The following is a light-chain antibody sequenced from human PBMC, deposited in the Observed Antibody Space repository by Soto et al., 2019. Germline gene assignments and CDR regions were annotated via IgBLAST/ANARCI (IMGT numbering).Light chain of an antibody. V-gene: IGLV2-14*03. Sequence: QSSLTQPASVSGSPGQSIAISCLGTTGEIGGYNYVSWYQQHPGRAPKLMIYDVSNRPSGVSTRFSGSKSDNTASLTISGLQPEDEGDYYCLSYTTSSTYVFGTGTKVTVL. CDR3: LSYTTSSTYV. CDR1: TGEIGGYNY. J-gene: IGLJ1*01. CDR2: DVS.